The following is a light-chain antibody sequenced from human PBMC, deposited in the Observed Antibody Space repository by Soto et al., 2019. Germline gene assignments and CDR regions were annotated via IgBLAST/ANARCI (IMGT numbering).Light chain of an antibody. CDR3: ASWDDGLSGWL. CDR2: RSN. J-gene: IGLJ3*02. CDR1: SSNIGRNP. V-gene: IGLV1-47*01. Sequence: QSVLTQPPSASGTPGQRVTISCSGSSSNIGRNPVYWYRQLPGTAPKLLIYRSNQRPSGVPDRFSGSKPGTSASLAITGLRSEDEAKYDCASWDDGLSGWLFGGGTKLTVL.